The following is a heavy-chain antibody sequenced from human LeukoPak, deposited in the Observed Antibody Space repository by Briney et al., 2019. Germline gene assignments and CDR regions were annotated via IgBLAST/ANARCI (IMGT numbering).Heavy chain of an antibody. J-gene: IGHJ4*02. V-gene: IGHV1-58*02. CDR1: GFTFTNSA. D-gene: IGHD5-24*01. CDR3: AAAPIEMQQRGFDY. Sequence: LVKVSCKASGFTFTNSAMQWVRQARGQRLEWIGWIVVASGNTKYAQKFQERVTITRDMSTSTAYMELSSLSPEDTAVYYCAAAPIEMQQRGFDYWGQGTLVTVSS. CDR2: IVVASGNT.